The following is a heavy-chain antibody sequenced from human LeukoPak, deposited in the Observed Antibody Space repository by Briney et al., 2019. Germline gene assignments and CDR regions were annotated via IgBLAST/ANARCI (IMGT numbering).Heavy chain of an antibody. D-gene: IGHD3-22*01. CDR2: ISAYNGNT. CDR1: GYTFTGYY. CDR3: ARVPQYYYDSSGYSSDY. Sequence: GASVKVSCKASGYTFTGYYMHWVRQAPGQGLEWMGWISAYNGNTNYAQKLQGRVTMTTDTSTSTAYMELRSLRSDDTAVYYCARVPQYYYDSSGYSSDYWGQGTLVTVSS. V-gene: IGHV1-18*04. J-gene: IGHJ4*02.